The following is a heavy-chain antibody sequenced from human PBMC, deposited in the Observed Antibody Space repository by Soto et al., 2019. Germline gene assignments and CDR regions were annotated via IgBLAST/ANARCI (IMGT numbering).Heavy chain of an antibody. Sequence: QVQLPESGPGLVKPSETLSLNCTISGDSVSSDRYYWGWIRQPPGKGLEWIGYIYDSAITNPSLWTQVSMSADTSGNHFSLNLSSVTAADTAAYYCAALNRIDAGDYWGQGARVSVSS. CDR1: GDSVSSDRYY. D-gene: IGHD2-15*01. J-gene: IGHJ4*02. CDR2: IYDSAIT. V-gene: IGHV4-61*03. CDR3: AALNRIDAGDY.